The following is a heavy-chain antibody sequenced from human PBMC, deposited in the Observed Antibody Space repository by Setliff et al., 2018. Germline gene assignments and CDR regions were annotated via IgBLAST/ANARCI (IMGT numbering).Heavy chain of an antibody. CDR3: ARHKYTHYMDV. J-gene: IGHJ6*03. Sequence: LRLSCAASGFTFSSYWMSWVRQAPGRGLEWVAAITQGGSEKFYVDSVKGRFNISRDNAKNSLSLQMNSLRAEDTAVYYCARHKYTHYMDVWDKGATVTVSS. CDR1: GFTFSSYW. D-gene: IGHD2-2*02. V-gene: IGHV3-7*01. CDR2: ITQGGSEK.